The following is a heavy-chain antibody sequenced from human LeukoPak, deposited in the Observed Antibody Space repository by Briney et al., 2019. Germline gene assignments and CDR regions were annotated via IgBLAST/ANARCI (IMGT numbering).Heavy chain of an antibody. D-gene: IGHD6-19*01. J-gene: IGHJ4*02. V-gene: IGHV1-18*01. CDR2: ISAYNGNT. Sequence: ASVKVSCKASGYTFTSYDINWVRQATGQGLEWMGWISAYNGNTNYAQKLQGRVTMTTDTSTSTAYMELRSLRSDDTAVYYCARDYDSSGWSDYWGQGTLVTVSS. CDR3: ARDYDSSGWSDY. CDR1: GYTFTSYD.